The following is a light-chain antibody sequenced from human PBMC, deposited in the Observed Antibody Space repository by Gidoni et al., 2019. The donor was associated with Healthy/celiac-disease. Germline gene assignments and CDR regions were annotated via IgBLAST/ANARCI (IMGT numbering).Light chain of an antibody. Sequence: SYELTQPPSVSVSPGQTASITCSGDKLGDQYACWYQQKPGQSPVLVIYQDSKRPSGIPERFSGSNSGNTATLTISGTQAMDEAYYYCQAWDSSTVVFGGGTKLTV. V-gene: IGLV3-1*01. J-gene: IGLJ2*01. CDR3: QAWDSSTVV. CDR2: QDS. CDR1: KLGDQY.